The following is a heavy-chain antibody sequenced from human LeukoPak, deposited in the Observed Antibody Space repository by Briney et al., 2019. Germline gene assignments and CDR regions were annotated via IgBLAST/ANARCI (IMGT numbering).Heavy chain of an antibody. D-gene: IGHD3-22*01. Sequence: WASVKVSCKTSGYTFSSYGFSWVRQAPGQGLEWMGWISAYNGNTNYAQKLQGRVTMTTDTSTSTAYMELRSLRSDDTAVYYCARDRYYDIPLDYWGQGTLVTVSS. CDR3: ARDRYYDIPLDY. CDR1: GYTFSSYG. J-gene: IGHJ4*02. V-gene: IGHV1-18*01. CDR2: ISAYNGNT.